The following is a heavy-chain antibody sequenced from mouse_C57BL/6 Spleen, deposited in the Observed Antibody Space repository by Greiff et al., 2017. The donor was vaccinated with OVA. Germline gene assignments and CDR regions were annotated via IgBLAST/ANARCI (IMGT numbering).Heavy chain of an antibody. D-gene: IGHD1-1*01. J-gene: IGHJ1*03. CDR1: GYTFTDYY. CDR3: ARPTTVVARGYWYFDV. CDR2: INPNNGGT. V-gene: IGHV1-26*01. Sequence: VHVKQSGPELVKPGASVKISCKASGYTFTDYYMNWVKQSHGKSLEWIGDINPNNGGTSYNQKFKGKATLTVDKSSSTAYMELRSLTSEDSAVYYCARPTTVVARGYWYFDVWGTGTTVTVSS.